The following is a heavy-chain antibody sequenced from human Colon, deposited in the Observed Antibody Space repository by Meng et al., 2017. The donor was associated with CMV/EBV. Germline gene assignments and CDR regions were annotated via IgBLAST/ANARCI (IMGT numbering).Heavy chain of an antibody. CDR2: INPNSGGT. D-gene: IGHD6-25*01. V-gene: IGHV1-2*02. CDR1: RYTFTAYY. CDR3: ARERSSSNGDNWFDP. Sequence: ASVKVSCKASRYTFTAYYIHWVRQAPGQGLEWMGWINPNSGGTNYAQKFQGRVNMTRDTSISTAYMELSSLTSDDSAVYHCARERSSSNGDNWFDPWGQGTLVTVSS. J-gene: IGHJ5*02.